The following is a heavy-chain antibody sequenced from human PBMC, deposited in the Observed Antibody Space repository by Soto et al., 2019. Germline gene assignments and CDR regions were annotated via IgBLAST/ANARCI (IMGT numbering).Heavy chain of an antibody. CDR3: ANPFYYGSGIYPDNWFAP. Sequence: EVQLLESGGGLVQPGGSLRLSCAASGFTFSSYAMSWVRQAPGKGLEWVSAISGSGGSTYYADSVKGRFTISRDNSKNPLYLQMNSLRAEDTAVYYCANPFYYGSGIYPDNWFAPGGQGTLVTVSS. CDR1: GFTFSSYA. CDR2: ISGSGGST. J-gene: IGHJ5*02. V-gene: IGHV3-23*01. D-gene: IGHD3-10*01.